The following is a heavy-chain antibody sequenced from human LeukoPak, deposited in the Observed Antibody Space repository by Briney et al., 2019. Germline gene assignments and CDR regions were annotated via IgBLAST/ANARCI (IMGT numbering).Heavy chain of an antibody. V-gene: IGHV3-21*01. D-gene: IGHD1-26*01. CDR2: ITSSGTYI. J-gene: IGHJ4*01. CDR1: GFTFNVFL. CDR3: ARASGGWDLDY. Sequence: GGSLRLSCAASGFTFNVFLMNWVRQAPGKGLEWISSITSSGTYITYADSIQGRFTISRDNAKNSLYLQMNSLRVDDTALYYCARASGGWDLDYWGHGTLVTVSS.